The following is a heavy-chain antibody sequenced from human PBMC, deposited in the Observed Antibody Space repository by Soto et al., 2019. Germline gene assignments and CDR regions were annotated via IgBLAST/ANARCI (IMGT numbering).Heavy chain of an antibody. CDR2: INPSGGRK. J-gene: IGHJ5*02. V-gene: IGHV1-46*01. CDR1: GYTFTSYY. D-gene: IGHD3-22*01. CDR3: ARDNGSSRYPSNWFDP. Sequence: GSVKVSCKASGYTFTSYYIHWVRQAPGQGLEWMGIINPSGGRKSYAQKFQGRVTMTRETSTSTVYMELSSLRSEDTAVYYCARDNGSSRYPSNWFDPWGPGTMVTV.